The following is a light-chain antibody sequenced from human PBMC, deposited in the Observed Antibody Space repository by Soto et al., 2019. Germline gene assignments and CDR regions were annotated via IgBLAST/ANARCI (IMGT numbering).Light chain of an antibody. CDR3: GSWDSSLSAYV. CDR2: DDK. J-gene: IGLJ1*01. V-gene: IGLV1-51*01. Sequence: QSVMTQPPSVSAAPGQKVTISCSGSSSNIGGNSVSWYQQLPGTAPKLLIYDDKKRPSRIPDRFSGSKSGTSATLGITGFQTGDEAYYYCGSWDSSLSAYVFGTGTQLTVL. CDR1: SSNIGGNS.